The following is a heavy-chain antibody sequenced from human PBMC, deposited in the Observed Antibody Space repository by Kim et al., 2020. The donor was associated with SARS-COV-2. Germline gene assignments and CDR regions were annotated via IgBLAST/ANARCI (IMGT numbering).Heavy chain of an antibody. Sequence: PSLKSRVTISVDTSKNQFSLKLSSVTAADTAVYYCARVIAQTRSSGWSDYWGQGTLVTVSS. V-gene: IGHV4-39*07. CDR3: ARVIAQTRSSGWSDY. J-gene: IGHJ4*02. D-gene: IGHD6-19*01.